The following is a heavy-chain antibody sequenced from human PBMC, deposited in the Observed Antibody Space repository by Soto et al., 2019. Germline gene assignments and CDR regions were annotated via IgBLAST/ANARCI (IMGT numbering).Heavy chain of an antibody. Sequence: QVQLVQSGAEVKKPGASVKVSCKASGYTFTSYAMHWVRQAPGQRLEWMGWINAGNGNTKYSQKFQGRVTITRDTPASTAYMELSSLRSEDTAVYYWARVDSSGWYADYWGQGTLVTVSS. D-gene: IGHD6-19*01. CDR3: ARVDSSGWYADY. CDR2: INAGNGNT. CDR1: GYTFTSYA. V-gene: IGHV1-3*01. J-gene: IGHJ4*02.